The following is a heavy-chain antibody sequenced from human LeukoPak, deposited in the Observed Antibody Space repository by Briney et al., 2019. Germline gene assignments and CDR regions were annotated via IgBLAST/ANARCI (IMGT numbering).Heavy chain of an antibody. Sequence: ASVKVSCKTSGYTFTNYDINWVRQATGQGLEWLGWMSPNNGDTGYAQKFQGRVTMTRDTSTNTAYMELSGLTSEDTAVYYCARNPPRTGDFNSWGQGALVTVSS. D-gene: IGHD7-27*01. V-gene: IGHV1-8*01. CDR3: ARNPPRTGDFNS. J-gene: IGHJ4*02. CDR1: GYTFTNYD. CDR2: MSPNNGDT.